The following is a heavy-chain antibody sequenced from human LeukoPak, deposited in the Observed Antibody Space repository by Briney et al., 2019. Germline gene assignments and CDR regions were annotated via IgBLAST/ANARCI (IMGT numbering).Heavy chain of an antibody. J-gene: IGHJ4*02. D-gene: IGHD4-17*01. V-gene: IGHV3-23*01. Sequence: GGSLRLSCAASGFTFRSYAMSWVRQAPGKGLKWVSVISGSGGSTYYADSVKGRFTISRDNSKNTLYLQMNSLRAEDTALYYCATHDYGDRNNYFDYWGQGTLVTVSS. CDR2: ISGSGGST. CDR3: ATHDYGDRNNYFDY. CDR1: GFTFRSYA.